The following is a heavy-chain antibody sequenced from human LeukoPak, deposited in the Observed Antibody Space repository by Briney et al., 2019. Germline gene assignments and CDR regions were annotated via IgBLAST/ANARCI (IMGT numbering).Heavy chain of an antibody. CDR3: AKIRGGSWNAFDI. V-gene: IGHV3-23*01. Sequence: GGSLRLSCAASGFTFSSYAMSRVRQAPGKGLEWVSAISGSGGSTYYADSVKGRFTISRDNSKNTLYLQMNSLRAEDTAVYYCAKIRGGSWNAFDIWGQGTMVTVSS. D-gene: IGHD2-15*01. J-gene: IGHJ3*02. CDR1: GFTFSSYA. CDR2: ISGSGGST.